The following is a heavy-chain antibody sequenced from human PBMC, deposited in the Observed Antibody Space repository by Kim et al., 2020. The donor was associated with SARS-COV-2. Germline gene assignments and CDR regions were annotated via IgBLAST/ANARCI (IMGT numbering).Heavy chain of an antibody. CDR3: ASMDV. Sequence: NQMGSTNYNPSLKSRVTISVDTSKNQFSLKLSSVTAADTAMYYCASMDVCGKGTTVTVSS. CDR2: NQMGST. V-gene: IGHV4-34*01. J-gene: IGHJ6*03.